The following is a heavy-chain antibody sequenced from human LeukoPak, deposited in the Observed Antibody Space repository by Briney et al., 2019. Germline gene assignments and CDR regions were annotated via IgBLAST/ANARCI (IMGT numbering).Heavy chain of an antibody. Sequence: SETLSLTCAVYGGSFSGYYWSWIRQPPGKGLEWIGEINHSGSTNYNPSLKSRVTISVDTSKNQFSLKLSSVTAADTAVYYCARALYGGKVFDYWGQGTLVTASS. J-gene: IGHJ4*02. CDR1: GGSFSGYY. CDR2: INHSGST. V-gene: IGHV4-34*01. CDR3: ARALYGGKVFDY. D-gene: IGHD4-23*01.